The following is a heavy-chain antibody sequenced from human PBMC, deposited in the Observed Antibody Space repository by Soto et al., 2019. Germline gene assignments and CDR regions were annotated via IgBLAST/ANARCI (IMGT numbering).Heavy chain of an antibody. V-gene: IGHV1-18*01. J-gene: IGHJ4*02. Sequence: ASVKVSCKASVYTFTSYGISWVRQAPGQGLEWMGWISAYNGNTNYAQKLQGRVTMTTDTSTSTAYMELRSLRSDGTAVYYCARKDCTNGVCYTNYWGQGTLVTVSS. CDR1: VYTFTSYG. D-gene: IGHD2-8*01. CDR2: ISAYNGNT. CDR3: ARKDCTNGVCYTNY.